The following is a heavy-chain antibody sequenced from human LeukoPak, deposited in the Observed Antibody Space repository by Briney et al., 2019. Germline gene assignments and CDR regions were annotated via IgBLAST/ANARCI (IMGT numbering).Heavy chain of an antibody. CDR2: INPDGSSS. J-gene: IGHJ4*02. CDR1: GFTFSNYW. V-gene: IGHV3-74*01. Sequence: GGSLRLSCAASGFTFSNYWMHWVRQAPGKGVEWVSRINPDGSSSNYADSVKGRFTMSRDNAKSMVYLQMDGLRAEDTAVFSCVRQAVSGDSGIAYWGRGVLVTVSS. D-gene: IGHD4-17*01. CDR3: VRQAVSGDSGIAY.